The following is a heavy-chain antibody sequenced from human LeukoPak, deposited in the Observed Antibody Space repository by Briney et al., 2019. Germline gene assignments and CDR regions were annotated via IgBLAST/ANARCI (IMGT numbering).Heavy chain of an antibody. D-gene: IGHD2-2*01. CDR3: ARDTIQPGLIDD. V-gene: IGHV3-21*05. Sequence: PGGSLRLSCAASGFSFSLYAMNWVRQAPGKGLESISYINSGGDDIHYAASVRGRFTISRDDAGNTLFLQLSSLRAEDTAVYYCARDTIQPGLIDDWGQGTLVTVSA. J-gene: IGHJ4*02. CDR2: INSGGDDI. CDR1: GFSFSLYA.